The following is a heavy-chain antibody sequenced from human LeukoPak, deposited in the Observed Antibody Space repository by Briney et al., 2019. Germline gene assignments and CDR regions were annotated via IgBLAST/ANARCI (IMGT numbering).Heavy chain of an antibody. D-gene: IGHD6-13*01. CDR3: AREYSRRPYSRGWFDP. Sequence: SETLSLTCTVSGGSISSYYWSWTRRPPGKGLEWIGYIYYSGSTNYNPSLKSRVTISVDTSKNQFSLKLSSVTAADTAVYYCAREYSRRPYSRGWFDPWGQGTLVTVSS. CDR2: IYYSGST. CDR1: GGSISSYY. V-gene: IGHV4-59*01. J-gene: IGHJ5*02.